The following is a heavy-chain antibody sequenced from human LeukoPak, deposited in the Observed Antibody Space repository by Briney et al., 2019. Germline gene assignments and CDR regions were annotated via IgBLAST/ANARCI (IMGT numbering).Heavy chain of an antibody. V-gene: IGHV4-4*07. Sequence: SETLSLTCTVSGDSIISNYWSWIRQPAGQGLEWIGRIYYSGSTNYNPSLKSRLSISVDTSRNQFYLRLTSVTAADTAVYYCAKDLTGLLDSGSDYWGQGTLVTVSS. CDR2: IYYSGST. D-gene: IGHD5-18*01. J-gene: IGHJ4*02. CDR3: AKDLTGLLDSGSDY. CDR1: GDSIISNY.